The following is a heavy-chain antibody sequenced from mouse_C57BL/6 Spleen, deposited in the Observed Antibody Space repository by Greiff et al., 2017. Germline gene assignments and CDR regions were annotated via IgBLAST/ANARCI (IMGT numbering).Heavy chain of an antibody. V-gene: IGHV5-17*01. J-gene: IGHJ4*01. Sequence: EVNVVESGGGLVKPGGSLKLSCAASGFTFSDYGMHWVRQAPEKGLEWVAYISSGSSTIYYADTVKGRFTISRDNAKNTLFLQLTSLRSEDTAMYYCARKERDYAMDDWGQGTSVTVSS. CDR3: ARKERDYAMDD. CDR1: GFTFSDYG. CDR2: ISSGSSTI.